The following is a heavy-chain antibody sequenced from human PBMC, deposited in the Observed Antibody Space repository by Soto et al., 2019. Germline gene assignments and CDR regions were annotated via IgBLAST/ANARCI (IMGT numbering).Heavy chain of an antibody. V-gene: IGHV3-21*01. D-gene: IGHD3-9*01. Sequence: GGSLRLSCAASGFTFSSYSMNWVRQAPGKGLEWVSSISSSSSYIYYADSVKGRFTISRDNAKNSLYLQMNSLRAEDTAVYYCARASNHFNWFPEAFDIWGQGTMVTVSS. CDR2: ISSSSSYI. J-gene: IGHJ3*02. CDR1: GFTFSSYS. CDR3: ARASNHFNWFPEAFDI.